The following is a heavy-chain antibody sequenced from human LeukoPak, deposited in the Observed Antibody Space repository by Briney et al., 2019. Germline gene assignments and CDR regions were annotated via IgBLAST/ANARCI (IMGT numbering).Heavy chain of an antibody. D-gene: IGHD2/OR15-2a*01. J-gene: IGHJ4*02. Sequence: TGGSLRLSCAASGFTFSSYWMSWVRQAPGKGLELVANIKQYGSEKYYVDSVKGRFTISRDNAKNSLYLQMNGLRAEDTVVYYCARVSTLSFDYWGQGTLVTVSS. CDR1: GFTFSSYW. CDR2: IKQYGSEK. CDR3: ARVSTLSFDY. V-gene: IGHV3-7*01.